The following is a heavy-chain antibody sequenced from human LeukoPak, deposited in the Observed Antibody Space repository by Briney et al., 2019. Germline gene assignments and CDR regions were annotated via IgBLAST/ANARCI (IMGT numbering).Heavy chain of an antibody. CDR1: GFTFSSYG. CDR3: ARDHRGSGSRYYYYYMDV. Sequence: GGSLRLSCAASGFTFSSYGMSWVRQAPGKGLEWVSAISGSGGSTYYADSVKGRFTISRDNAKNTLYLQMNSLRAEDTAVYYCARDHRGSGSRYYYYYMDVWGKGTTVTISS. J-gene: IGHJ6*03. D-gene: IGHD3-10*01. V-gene: IGHV3-23*01. CDR2: ISGSGGST.